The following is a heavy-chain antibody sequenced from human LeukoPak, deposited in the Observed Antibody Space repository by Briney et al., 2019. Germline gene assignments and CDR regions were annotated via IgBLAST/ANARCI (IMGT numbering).Heavy chain of an antibody. CDR1: GFTFDDYG. CDR2: ISWNSGSI. V-gene: IGHV3-9*03. CDR3: AKDRSDIVATLFDY. J-gene: IGHJ4*02. D-gene: IGHD5-12*01. Sequence: GGSLRLSCAASGFTFDDYGMSWVRQGPGKGLEWVSGISWNSGSIGYADSVKGRFTISRDNAKNSLYLQMNSLRAEDMALYYCAKDRSDIVATLFDYWGQGTLVTVSS.